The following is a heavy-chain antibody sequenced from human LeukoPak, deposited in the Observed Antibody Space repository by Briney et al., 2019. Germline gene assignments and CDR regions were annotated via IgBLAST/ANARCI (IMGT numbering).Heavy chain of an antibody. V-gene: IGHV4-34*01. J-gene: IGHJ6*02. Sequence: GSLRLSCAASGFTFSSYAMSWIRQPPGKGLEWIGEINHSGSTNYNPSLKSRVTISVDTSKNQFSLKLSSVTAADTAVYYCARTVGSGYYQYYYYGMDVWGQGTTVTVSS. CDR2: INHSGST. CDR3: ARTVGSGYYQYYYYGMDV. CDR1: GFTFSSYA. D-gene: IGHD3-22*01.